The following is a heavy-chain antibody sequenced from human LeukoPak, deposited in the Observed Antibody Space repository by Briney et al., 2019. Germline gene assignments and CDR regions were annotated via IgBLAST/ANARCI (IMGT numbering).Heavy chain of an antibody. J-gene: IGHJ4*02. D-gene: IGHD3-22*01. Sequence: SVKVSCKASGGTFSSYAISWVRQAPGQGLEWMGRIIPIFGTAKYAQRFQGRVTITTDESTSTAYMELSSLRSEDTAVYYCARASYYYDSSGYWDWGQGTLVTVSS. CDR1: GGTFSSYA. V-gene: IGHV1-69*05. CDR2: IIPIFGTA. CDR3: ARASYYYDSSGYWD.